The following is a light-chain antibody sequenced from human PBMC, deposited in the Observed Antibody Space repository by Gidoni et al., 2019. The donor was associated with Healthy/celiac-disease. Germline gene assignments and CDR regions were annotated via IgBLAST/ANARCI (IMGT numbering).Light chain of an antibody. CDR2: DAS. CDR3: QQRSNWPGLT. V-gene: IGKV3-11*01. J-gene: IGKJ4*01. CDR1: QSVSSY. Sequence: PGERATRSCRASQSVSSYLAWYQQKPGQAPRLLIYDASNRATGIPARFSGSGSGTDFTLTISSLEPEDFAVYYCQQRSNWPGLTFGGGTKVEIK.